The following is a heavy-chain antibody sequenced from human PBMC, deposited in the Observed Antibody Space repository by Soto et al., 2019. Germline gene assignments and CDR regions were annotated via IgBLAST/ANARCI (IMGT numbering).Heavy chain of an antibody. CDR3: VKGAWLDY. Sequence: GESLKISCAASGFTFSTFDMTWVRQAPGKGLEWVSLIRGVAGSTHYPDSVKGRFTISKDTSNNVLYLEMNSLRADDTAVYFCVKGAWLDYWGQRNMVTVSS. V-gene: IGHV3-23*01. CDR2: IRGVAGST. J-gene: IGHJ4*02. CDR1: GFTFSTFD.